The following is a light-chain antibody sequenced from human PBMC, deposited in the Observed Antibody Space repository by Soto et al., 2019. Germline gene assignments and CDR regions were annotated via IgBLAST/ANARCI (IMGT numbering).Light chain of an antibody. CDR1: ESVSSSY. V-gene: IGKV3-20*01. CDR2: GAS. Sequence: IGLTQSPGTLSLSPGERATLSCRASESVSSSYLAWYQQKPGQAPSLLIFGASSRATGTPDRFSGSGSGTYFTLTISRLEPEDFAGYYCQQYGSSPPWTFGQGTEVEIK. J-gene: IGKJ1*01. CDR3: QQYGSSPPWT.